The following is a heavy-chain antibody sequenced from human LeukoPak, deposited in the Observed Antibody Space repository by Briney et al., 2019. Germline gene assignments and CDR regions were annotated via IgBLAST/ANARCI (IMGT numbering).Heavy chain of an antibody. J-gene: IGHJ3*01. CDR1: GGSISTGGEY. Sequence: SETLSLTCTVSGGSISTGGEYWSWIRHPPGKGLEWIGYVYYSGSTYYNPSLESRITMSVDTSENQFSLKLTSVTAADTAVYYCAREKTAYYYDRSGFSEGAFDVWGQGAMVTVSS. D-gene: IGHD3-22*01. V-gene: IGHV4-31*03. CDR2: VYYSGST. CDR3: AREKTAYYYDRSGFSEGAFDV.